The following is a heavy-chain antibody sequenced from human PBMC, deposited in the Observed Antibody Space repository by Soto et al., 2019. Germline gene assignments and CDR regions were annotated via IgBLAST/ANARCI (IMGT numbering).Heavy chain of an antibody. CDR3: ARRLIAAAVTAWFDP. D-gene: IGHD6-13*01. J-gene: IGHJ5*02. Sequence: PSETLSLTCTVSGGSISNVDYCWSWVRQPPGKGLEWIGYIYYSGSTYYNPSLKSRVTISVDTSKNRFSLKLSSVTAADTAVYYCARRLIAAAVTAWFDPWGQGTLVTVSS. CDR2: IYYSGST. V-gene: IGHV4-30-4*01. CDR1: GGSISNVDYC.